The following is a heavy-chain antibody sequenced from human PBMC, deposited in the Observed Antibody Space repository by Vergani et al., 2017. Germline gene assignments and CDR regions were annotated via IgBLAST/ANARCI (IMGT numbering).Heavy chain of an antibody. V-gene: IGHV3-21*01. J-gene: IGHJ4*02. CDR3: ARQLGDCSGGSCYSRYYFDY. CDR1: GFTFSSYS. D-gene: IGHD2-15*01. Sequence: EVQLVESGGGLVKPGGSLRLSCAASGFTFSSYSMNWVRQAPGKGLEWVSSISSSSSYIYYADSVKGPFTISRDNAKNSLYLQMNSLRAEDTAVYYCARQLGDCSGGSCYSRYYFDYWGQGTLVTVSS. CDR2: ISSSSSYI.